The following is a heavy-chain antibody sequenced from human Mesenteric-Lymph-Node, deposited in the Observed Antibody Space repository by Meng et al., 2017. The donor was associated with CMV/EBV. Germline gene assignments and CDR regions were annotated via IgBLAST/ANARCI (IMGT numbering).Heavy chain of an antibody. Sequence: GESLKISCVASEFTFSRYSMTWVRQAPGKGLEWVSSISPSTSYVYYADSVKGRFTISRDNSKNTLYLQMNSLRAEDTAVYYCAGAPSYDFWSGYYRDYYYYGMDVWGQGTTVTVSS. CDR3: AGAPSYDFWSGYYRDYYYYGMDV. CDR2: ISPSTSYV. V-gene: IGHV3-21*01. D-gene: IGHD3-3*01. CDR1: EFTFSRYS. J-gene: IGHJ6*02.